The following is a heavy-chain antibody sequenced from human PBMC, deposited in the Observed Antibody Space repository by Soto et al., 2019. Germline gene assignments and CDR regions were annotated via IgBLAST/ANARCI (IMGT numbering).Heavy chain of an antibody. J-gene: IGHJ6*02. CDR2: ISSSGSTI. Sequence: PGGSLRLSCAASGFTFSSYEMNWVRQAPGKGLEWVSYISSSGSTIYYADSVKGRFTISRDNAKNSLYLQMNSLRAEDTAVYYCARGSFPAAEYYYYYYGMDVWGRGTTVTVSS. CDR3: ARGSFPAAEYYYYYYGMDV. V-gene: IGHV3-48*03. CDR1: GFTFSSYE. D-gene: IGHD2-2*01.